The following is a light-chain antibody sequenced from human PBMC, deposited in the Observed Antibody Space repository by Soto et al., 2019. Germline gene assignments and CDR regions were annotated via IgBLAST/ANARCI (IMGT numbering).Light chain of an antibody. CDR3: TSYTSTNSYVA. Sequence: QSALTQPASVSGSPGQSITISCTGTSTDVGGHYYVSWYQQHPGKAPKLIIYDVTDRPSGVSHRFSGSKSGNTASLTISGLKADDEADYYCTSYTSTNSYVAVGGGTKVTVL. V-gene: IGLV2-14*03. CDR1: STDVGGHYY. J-gene: IGLJ2*01. CDR2: DVT.